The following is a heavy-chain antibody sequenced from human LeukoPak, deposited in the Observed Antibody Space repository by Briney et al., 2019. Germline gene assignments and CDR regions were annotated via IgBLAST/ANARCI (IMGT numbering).Heavy chain of an antibody. CDR1: GYTFIGYF. CDR2: INPNSGGT. V-gene: IGHV1-2*06. J-gene: IGHJ4*02. CDR3: ARDHEDCRSTSCYD. Sequence: ASVKVSCKASGYTFIGYFMNWARQAPGQGLEWMGRINPNSGGTNYAQKFQGRVTMTRDTSISTAYMELTRLRSDDTAVYYCARDHEDCRSTSCYDWGQGTLVTVSS. D-gene: IGHD2-2*01.